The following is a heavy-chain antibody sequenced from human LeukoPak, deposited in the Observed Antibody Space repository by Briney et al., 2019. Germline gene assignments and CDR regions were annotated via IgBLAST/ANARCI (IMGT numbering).Heavy chain of an antibody. CDR3: ARDDSSRVPFGYGMDV. CDR1: GFTFSSYS. D-gene: IGHD6-13*01. J-gene: IGHJ6*02. V-gene: IGHV3-21*01. CDR2: ITSSSTYK. Sequence: GGSLRLSCAASGFTFSSYSMNWVRQAPGKGLEWVSSITSSSTYKYYADSVKGRFPISRDNAKNSLYLQMNSLRAEDTAIYYCARDDSSRVPFGYGMDVWGQGTTVTVSS.